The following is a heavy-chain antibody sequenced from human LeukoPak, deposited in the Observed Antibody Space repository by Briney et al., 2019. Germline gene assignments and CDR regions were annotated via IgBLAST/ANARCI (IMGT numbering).Heavy chain of an antibody. CDR3: AGTPTRDCSSTSCYQFDY. D-gene: IGHD2-2*01. V-gene: IGHV1-69*06. CDR2: IIPIFGTA. Sequence: SVKVPCKASGGTFSSYAISWVRQAPGQGLEWMGGIIPIFGTANYAQKFQGRVTITADKSTSTAYMELSSLRSEDTAVYYCAGTPTRDCSSTSCYQFDYWGQGTLVTVSS. J-gene: IGHJ4*02. CDR1: GGTFSSYA.